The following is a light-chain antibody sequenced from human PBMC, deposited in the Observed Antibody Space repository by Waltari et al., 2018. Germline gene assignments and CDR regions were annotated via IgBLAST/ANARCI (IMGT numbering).Light chain of an antibody. CDR2: EAP. CDR1: QSISIN. CDR3: QQFNDWPRT. Sequence: EVVMTQSPATLSVSQGERATLSCRASQSISINMVWYQQRPDQAPRLLIYEAPMRATEIPARLRGSVSGTEFTLTFGRVQSEYAAVYYCQQFNDWPRTFGQGTKVEIK. J-gene: IGKJ1*01. V-gene: IGKV3-15*01.